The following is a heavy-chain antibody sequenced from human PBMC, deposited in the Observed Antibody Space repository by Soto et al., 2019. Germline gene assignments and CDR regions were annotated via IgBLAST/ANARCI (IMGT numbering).Heavy chain of an antibody. J-gene: IGHJ4*02. CDR1: GGSFSGYY. CDR3: ARGRSIEVVVAARKFDY. V-gene: IGHV4-34*01. CDR2: INHSGST. Sequence: QVQLQQWGAGLLKPSETLSLTCAVYGGSFSGYYWSWIRQPPGNGLEWIGEINHSGSTNYNPSLKSRVTISVDTSKNQFSLKLSSVTAADTAVYYCARGRSIEVVVAARKFDYWGQGTLVTVSS. D-gene: IGHD2-15*01.